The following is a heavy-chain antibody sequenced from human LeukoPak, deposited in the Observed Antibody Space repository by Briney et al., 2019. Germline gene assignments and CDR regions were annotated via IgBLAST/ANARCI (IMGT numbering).Heavy chain of an antibody. Sequence: GASVKVSCKASGYTFTSYWIGWVRQMPGKGLEWMGIIYPGDSDTRYSPSFQGQVTISADKSISTAYLQWSSLKASDTAMYYCARNSREDAFDIWGQGTMVTVSS. J-gene: IGHJ3*02. V-gene: IGHV5-51*01. CDR2: IYPGDSDT. CDR1: GYTFTSYW. D-gene: IGHD3-22*01. CDR3: ARNSREDAFDI.